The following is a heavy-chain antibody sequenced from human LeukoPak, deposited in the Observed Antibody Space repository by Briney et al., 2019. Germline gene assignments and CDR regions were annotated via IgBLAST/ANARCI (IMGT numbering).Heavy chain of an antibody. CDR2: ISYDGSKI. CDR1: GFAFGSYA. V-gene: IGHV3-30*04. CDR3: ARTSMIAIDN. J-gene: IGHJ4*02. D-gene: IGHD3-22*01. Sequence: GGSLRLSCAASGFAFGSYAMHWVRQAPGKGLECAAFISYDGSKIYYEDSVKGRFTISRHNSKNTLYLEMNSLRPEDTAVYYCARTSMIAIDNWGQGTLVTVS.